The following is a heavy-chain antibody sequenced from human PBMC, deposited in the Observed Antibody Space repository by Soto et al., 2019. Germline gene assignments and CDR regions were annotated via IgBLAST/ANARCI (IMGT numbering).Heavy chain of an antibody. J-gene: IGHJ6*03. D-gene: IGHD2-15*01. V-gene: IGHV4-59*01. CDR3: ARGSLPRVAHLGYYMDV. CDR2: IYYSGST. Sequence: SETLSLTCTVSGGSISSYYWSWIRQPPGKGLEWIGYIYYSGSTNYNPSLKSRVTISVDTSKNQFSLKLSFVTAADTAVYYCARGSLPRVAHLGYYMDVWGKGTTVTVSS. CDR1: GGSISSYY.